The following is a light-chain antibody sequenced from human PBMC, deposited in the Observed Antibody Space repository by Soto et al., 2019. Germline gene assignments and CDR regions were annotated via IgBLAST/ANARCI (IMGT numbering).Light chain of an antibody. CDR3: CSYAGGSTLV. Sequence: QSALTQPASVSGSPGQSFTISCTGTSSDIGTYNLVSWYQHHPGNAPKLMIYEATKRPSGVSSRFSGSKSGNTASLTISGLQTEDEADYYCCSYAGGSTLVFGGGTKLTVL. V-gene: IGLV2-23*01. J-gene: IGLJ3*02. CDR2: EAT. CDR1: SSDIGTYNL.